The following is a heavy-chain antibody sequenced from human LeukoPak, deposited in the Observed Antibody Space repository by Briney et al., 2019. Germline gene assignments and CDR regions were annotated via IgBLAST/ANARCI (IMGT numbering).Heavy chain of an antibody. Sequence: SVKVSCKASGGTFSSYAISWVRQAPGQGLEWMGGIIPIFGTANYAQKFQGRVTITADESTSTAYMELSSLRSEDTAVYYCARPTADYYGMDVWGQGTTVTVSS. V-gene: IGHV1-69*01. J-gene: IGHJ6*02. CDR1: GGTFSSYA. CDR3: ARPTADYYGMDV. CDR2: IIPIFGTA. D-gene: IGHD2-21*02.